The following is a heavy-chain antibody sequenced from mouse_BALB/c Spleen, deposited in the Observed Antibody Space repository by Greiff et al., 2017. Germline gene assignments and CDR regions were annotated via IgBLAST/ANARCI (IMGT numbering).Heavy chain of an antibody. J-gene: IGHJ3*01. CDR3: AGDITTVVARGFAY. CDR1: GFTFSDYY. CDR2: ISDGGSYT. D-gene: IGHD1-1*01. Sequence: DVMLVESGGGLVKPGGSLKLSCAASGFTFSDYYMYWVRQTPEKRLEWVATISDGGSYTYYPDSVKGRFTISRDNAKNNLYLQMSSLKSEDTAMYYGAGDITTVVARGFAYWGQGTLVTVSA. V-gene: IGHV5-4*02.